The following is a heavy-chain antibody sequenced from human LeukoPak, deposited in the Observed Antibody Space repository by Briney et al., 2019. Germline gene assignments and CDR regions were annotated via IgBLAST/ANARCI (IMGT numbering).Heavy chain of an antibody. Sequence: GGSLRLSCAASGFTFSSYGMHWVRQAPGKGLEWVAVIWYDGSNKYYADSVKGRFTISRDNSKNTLYLQMNSLRAEDTAVYYCARDVYSGYDYGFYYYYYGMDVWGQGTTVTVSS. CDR1: GFTFSSYG. J-gene: IGHJ6*02. CDR3: ARDVYSGYDYGFYYYYYGMDV. V-gene: IGHV3-33*01. CDR2: IWYDGSNK. D-gene: IGHD5-12*01.